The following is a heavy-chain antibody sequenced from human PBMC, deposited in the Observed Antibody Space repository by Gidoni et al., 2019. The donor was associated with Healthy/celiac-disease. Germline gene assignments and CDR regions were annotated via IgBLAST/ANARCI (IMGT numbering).Heavy chain of an antibody. Sequence: QVQLVQSGAEVKKPGASVKVSCTASGYTFTSYGISGVRPAPGQGLEGMGWISAYNGNPNYAQELQGRVTMTTDTSTSTAYMELRSLRSDDTAVYYCARGCTNGVCLGHYYGMDVWGQGTTVTVSS. D-gene: IGHD2-8*01. V-gene: IGHV1-18*01. CDR2: ISAYNGNP. CDR3: ARGCTNGVCLGHYYGMDV. J-gene: IGHJ6*02. CDR1: GYTFTSYG.